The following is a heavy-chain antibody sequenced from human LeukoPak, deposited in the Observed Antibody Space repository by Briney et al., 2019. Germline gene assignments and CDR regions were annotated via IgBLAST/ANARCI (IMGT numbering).Heavy chain of an antibody. CDR1: GFTFSDDY. V-gene: IGHV3-11*01. CDR3: ARDLAVTHDSGFLDY. Sequence: GGSLRLSCTASGFTFSDDYMSWIRQAPGKGLEWISYISPTGSYKSYGDSVKGRFTISRDNAKNSMYLQMNSLRDDDTAIYYCARDLAVTHDSGFLDYWGQGIPVIVSS. D-gene: IGHD1-1*01. CDR2: ISPTGSYK. J-gene: IGHJ4*02.